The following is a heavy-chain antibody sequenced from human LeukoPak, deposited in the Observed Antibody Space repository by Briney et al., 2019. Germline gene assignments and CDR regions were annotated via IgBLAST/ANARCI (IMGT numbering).Heavy chain of an antibody. Sequence: SETLSLTCTVSGGSLSSHYWSWIRQPAGKGLEWIGRIYTSGSTNYNPSLKSRVTMSVDTSKNQFSLKLSSVTAADTAVYYCARDQGSSYCSSSSCYTNNWFDPWGQGTLVTVSS. CDR2: IYTSGST. V-gene: IGHV4-4*07. J-gene: IGHJ5*02. CDR1: GGSLSSHY. D-gene: IGHD2-2*02. CDR3: ARDQGSSYCSSSSCYTNNWFDP.